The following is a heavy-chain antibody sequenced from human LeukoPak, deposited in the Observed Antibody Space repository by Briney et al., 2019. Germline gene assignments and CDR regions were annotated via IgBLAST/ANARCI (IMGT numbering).Heavy chain of an antibody. CDR1: GYSISSNNW. V-gene: IGHV4-28*01. CDR3: ARMPYYYDSSGCYSFFDY. CDR2: IYYSGIT. Sequence: SDTLSLTCAVSGYSISSNNWWGWIRQPPGKGLEWIGYIYYSGITYYNPSLKSRVTMSVDTSKNQFSLKLSSVTAVDTAVYYCARMPYYYDSSGCYSFFDYWGQGTLVTVSS. D-gene: IGHD3-22*01. J-gene: IGHJ4*02.